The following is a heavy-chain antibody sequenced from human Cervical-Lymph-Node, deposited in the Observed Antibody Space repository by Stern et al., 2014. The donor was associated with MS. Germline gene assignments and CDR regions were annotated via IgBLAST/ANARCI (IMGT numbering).Heavy chain of an antibody. Sequence: QLVQSGAEVKKPGSSVKVSCKASGDTFSTHAISWVRKAPGQGLERMGRIIPILDTTDYAQKFQGRLTIDADESTSTAYMELSSLTPDDTAVYYCAREKSDCSGGSCFSSLDYWGQGTLVTVSS. CDR2: IIPILDTT. CDR3: AREKSDCSGGSCFSSLDY. V-gene: IGHV1-69*11. D-gene: IGHD2-15*01. J-gene: IGHJ4*02. CDR1: GDTFSTHA.